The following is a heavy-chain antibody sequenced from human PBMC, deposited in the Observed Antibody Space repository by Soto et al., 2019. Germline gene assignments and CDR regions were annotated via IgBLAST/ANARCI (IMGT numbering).Heavy chain of an antibody. J-gene: IGHJ3*02. CDR1: GFSFSNAL. Sequence: GGSPRLCSAASGFSFSNALMSWARQAPGKGLEWVGRIYSGGSTYYADSVKGRFTISRHNSKNTLYLQMNSLRAEDTAVYYCATQFPVATNAFDIWGQGTMVTVS. V-gene: IGHV3-53*04. CDR3: ATQFPVATNAFDI. CDR2: IYSGGST. D-gene: IGHD5-12*01.